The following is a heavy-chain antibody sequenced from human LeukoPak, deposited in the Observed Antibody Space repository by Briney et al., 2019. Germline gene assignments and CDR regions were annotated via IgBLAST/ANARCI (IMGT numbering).Heavy chain of an antibody. D-gene: IGHD4-17*01. CDR1: GFTFSSYA. CDR2: ISSDATNT. CDR3: ARDPHGDSPFDY. Sequence: QSGGSLRLSCAASGFTFSSYAMHWIRQAPGKGLEWVAVISSDATNTYYADSVKGRFTISRDNSKNTLYLQMNSLRAEDTALYYCARDPHGDSPFDYWGQGTLVTVSS. V-gene: IGHV3-30*04. J-gene: IGHJ4*02.